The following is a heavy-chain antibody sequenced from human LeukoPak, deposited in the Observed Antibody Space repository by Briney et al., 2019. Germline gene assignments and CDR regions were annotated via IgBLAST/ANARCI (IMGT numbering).Heavy chain of an antibody. D-gene: IGHD1-26*01. J-gene: IGHJ4*02. CDR2: IHTTGRT. V-gene: IGHV4-61*02. Sequence: SETLSLTCSISGGSISSGDHYWTWIRQPAGKELEWIGRIHTTGRTNYNPSLKSRVYISVDTSKNQFSLELSSLTAADTAVYYCAREGRFPPEVLPRYFDYWGQGTLVTVSS. CDR3: AREGRFPPEVLPRYFDY. CDR1: GGSISSGDHY.